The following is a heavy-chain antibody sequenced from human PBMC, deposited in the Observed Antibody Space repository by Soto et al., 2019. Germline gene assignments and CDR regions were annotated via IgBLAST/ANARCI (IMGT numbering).Heavy chain of an antibody. Sequence: QLQLQESGSGLVKPSQTLSLTCAVSGGSISSGGYSWSWIRQPQGKGLEWIGYIYHSGSTYSNPSLTGRVTTSGDRSKTQFSLNLRSVTAEDTAVYYCARVSSRVFDYWGQGTLVTVSS. CDR2: IYHSGST. CDR1: GGSISSGGYS. V-gene: IGHV4-30-2*01. D-gene: IGHD6-6*01. J-gene: IGHJ4*02. CDR3: ARVSSRVFDY.